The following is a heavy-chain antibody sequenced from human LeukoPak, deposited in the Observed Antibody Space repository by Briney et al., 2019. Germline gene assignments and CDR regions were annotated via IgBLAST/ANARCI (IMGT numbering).Heavy chain of an antibody. D-gene: IGHD6-13*01. Sequence: SGGSLRLSCAASGFTFSNAWMNWIRQPPGKGLEWIGEINHSGSTSHNPSLKSRVTISVDTSKNQFSLNLNSVTAADTAVYYCARHLLGSEAAAHDYWGQGTLVTVSS. V-gene: IGHV4-34*01. CDR1: GFTFSNAW. CDR3: ARHLLGSEAAAHDY. J-gene: IGHJ4*02. CDR2: INHSGST.